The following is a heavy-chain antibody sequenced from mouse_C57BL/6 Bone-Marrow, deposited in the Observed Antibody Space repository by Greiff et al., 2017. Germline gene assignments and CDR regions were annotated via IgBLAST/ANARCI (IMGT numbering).Heavy chain of an antibody. J-gene: IGHJ1*03. CDR3: ARWYFDV. CDR1: GYTFTSYW. V-gene: IGHV1-69*01. CDR2: IDPSDSYT. Sequence: QVQLQQPGAELVMPGASVKLSCKASGYTFTSYWMHWVKQRPGQGLEWIGEIDPSDSYTNYNQKFKGKSTLTVDKSSSTAYMQLSSLTSEDAAVYYCARWYFDVWGTGTTVTVSS.